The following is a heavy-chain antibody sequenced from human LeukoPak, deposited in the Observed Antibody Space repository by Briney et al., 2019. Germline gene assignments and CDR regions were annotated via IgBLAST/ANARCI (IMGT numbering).Heavy chain of an antibody. CDR3: ARASYCRSTSCYAGIFNWFDP. CDR1: GGSISSYY. Sequence: PSETLSLTCTVSGGSISSYYWSWIRQPPGKGLEWIGYIYYSGSTNYNPSLKSRVTISVDTSKNQFSLKLSSVTAADTAVYYCARASYCRSTSCYAGIFNWFDPWGQGTLVTVSS. D-gene: IGHD2-2*01. J-gene: IGHJ5*02. CDR2: IYYSGST. V-gene: IGHV4-59*01.